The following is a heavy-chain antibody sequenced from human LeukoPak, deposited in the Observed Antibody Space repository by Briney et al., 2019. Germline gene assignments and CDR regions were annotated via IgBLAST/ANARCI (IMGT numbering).Heavy chain of an antibody. CDR1: GGSISSYY. CDR3: ARFRAQTVPAAMFYYYYYMDV. J-gene: IGHJ6*03. V-gene: IGHV4-4*07. CDR2: IYTSGST. Sequence: PSETLSLTCTVSGGSISSYYWSWIRQPAGKGLEWIGRIYTSGSTNYNPSLKSRVTMSVDTSKNQFSLKLSSVTAADTAVYYCARFRAQTVPAAMFYYYYYMDVWGKGTTVTVSS. D-gene: IGHD2-2*01.